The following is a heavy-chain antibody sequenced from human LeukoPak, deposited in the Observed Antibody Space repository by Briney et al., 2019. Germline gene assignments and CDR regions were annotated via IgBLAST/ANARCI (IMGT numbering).Heavy chain of an antibody. Sequence: SETLSLTCTVSGGSISSYYWSWIRQSPGKGLEWIGYIHYSGSTYYNPSLKSRVTISVDTSKNQFSLKLSSVTAADTAVYYCAAETTAGNAWGQGTLVAVSS. J-gene: IGHJ5*02. CDR3: AAETTAGNA. D-gene: IGHD6-13*01. CDR2: IHYSGST. CDR1: GGSISSYY. V-gene: IGHV4-59*12.